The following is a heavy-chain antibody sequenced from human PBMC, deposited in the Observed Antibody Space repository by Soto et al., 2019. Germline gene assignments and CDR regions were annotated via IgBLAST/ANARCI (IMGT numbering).Heavy chain of an antibody. CDR2: ISGSGGST. CDR3: AKDRMAVVSYGPNFGY. D-gene: IGHD5-18*01. V-gene: IGHV3-23*01. Sequence: PGGSLRLSCAASGFTFSSYAMSWVRQAPGKGLERVSAISGSGGSTYYADSVKGRFTISRDNSKNTLYLQMNSLRAEDTAVYYCAKDRMAVVSYGPNFGYWGQGPLVTVSS. J-gene: IGHJ4*02. CDR1: GFTFSSYA.